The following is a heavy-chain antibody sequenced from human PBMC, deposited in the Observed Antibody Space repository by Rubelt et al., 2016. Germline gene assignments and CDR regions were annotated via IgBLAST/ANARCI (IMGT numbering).Heavy chain of an antibody. D-gene: IGHD2-2*01. CDR3: ARMVVVPAELISVGMDV. Sequence: GRVTITADESTSTAYMELSSLRSEDTAVYYCARMVVVPAELISVGMDVWGQGTTVTVSS. J-gene: IGHJ6*02. V-gene: IGHV1-69*01.